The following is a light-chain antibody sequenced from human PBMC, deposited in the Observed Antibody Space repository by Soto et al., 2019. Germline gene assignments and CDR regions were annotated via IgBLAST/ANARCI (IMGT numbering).Light chain of an antibody. CDR2: GAS. CDR1: QRVGSNS. CDR3: QQYGSSPPLT. V-gene: IGKV3-20*01. Sequence: PGERATLSCRASQRVGSNSLAWYQQKPGQAPRILIYGASTRATGIPDRFSGSGSGTDFTLTISRLEPEDFAVYYCQQYGSSPPLTFGGGTKVEIK. J-gene: IGKJ4*01.